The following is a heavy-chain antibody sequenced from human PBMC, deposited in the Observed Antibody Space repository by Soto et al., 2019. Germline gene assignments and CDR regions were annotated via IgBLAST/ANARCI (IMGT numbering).Heavy chain of an antibody. J-gene: IGHJ4*02. V-gene: IGHV3-7*03. D-gene: IGHD2-2*02. CDR3: ARILCSSTSCYTFDY. CDR1: GFTFSSYW. Sequence: GGSLRRSCSASGFTFSSYWMSWVRQALGKGLEWVANMRQDGSEKYYVDSVKGRFTISRDNAKNSLYLQMNSLRAEDTAVYYCARILCSSTSCYTFDYWGQGTLVTVSS. CDR2: MRQDGSEK.